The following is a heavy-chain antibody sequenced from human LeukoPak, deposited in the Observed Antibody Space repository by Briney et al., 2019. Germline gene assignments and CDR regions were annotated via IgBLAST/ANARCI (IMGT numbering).Heavy chain of an antibody. Sequence: ASVKVSCKASGYTFTKYGIIWARLAPGQGLEWMGWISAYNGNTNYAQKLQGRVAMTTDTSTSTAYMELRSLRSDDTAVYYCARDYGNIVIVPGAIWGQGTLVTVSS. CDR2: ISAYNGNT. J-gene: IGHJ4*02. D-gene: IGHD2-2*01. V-gene: IGHV1-18*01. CDR1: GYTFTKYG. CDR3: ARDYGNIVIVPGAI.